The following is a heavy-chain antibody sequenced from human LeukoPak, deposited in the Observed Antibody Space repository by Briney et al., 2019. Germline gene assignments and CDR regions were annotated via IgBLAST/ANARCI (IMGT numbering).Heavy chain of an antibody. V-gene: IGHV4-59*01. D-gene: IGHD6-19*01. CDR3: ARARGSGWRGGFDY. Sequence: PSETLSLTCTVSGGSISSYYWSWIRQPPGKGLEWIGYIYYSGSTNYNPSLKSRVTISVDTSKNQFSLRLSSVTAADTAVYYCARARGSGWRGGFDYWGQGTLVTVSS. J-gene: IGHJ4*02. CDR2: IYYSGST. CDR1: GGSISSYY.